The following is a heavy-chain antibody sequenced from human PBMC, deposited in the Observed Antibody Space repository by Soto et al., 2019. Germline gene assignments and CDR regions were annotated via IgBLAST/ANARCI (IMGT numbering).Heavy chain of an antibody. J-gene: IGHJ5*01. CDR3: SRDYYDTSGYFWFGS. CDR2: IYYTGNT. CDR1: GGSISGSDYY. D-gene: IGHD3-22*01. V-gene: IGHV4-39*02. Sequence: QLQLQESGPGLLKPSETLSLTCTVSGGSISGSDYYWGWIRQPPGKGLEWFGSIYYTGNTYYNPSLKSRVTISVDTSKNQFSLKLNSVTAADTAVYYCSRDYYDTSGYFWFGSWGLGTLVTVSS.